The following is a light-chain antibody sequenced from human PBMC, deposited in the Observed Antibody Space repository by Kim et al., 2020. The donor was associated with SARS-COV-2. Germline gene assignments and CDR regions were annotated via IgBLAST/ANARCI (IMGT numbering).Light chain of an antibody. CDR3: QSEKV. V-gene: IGLV6-57*02. Sequence: NFMLTQPHSVSESPGKTVTISCTGSSGSIASNYVQWYQQRPGSAPTTVIYEDNQRPSGVPDRFSGSIDSSSNSASLTISGLKTEDEADYYCQSEKVFGGGTQLTVL. CDR1: SGSIASNY. J-gene: IGLJ2*01. CDR2: EDN.